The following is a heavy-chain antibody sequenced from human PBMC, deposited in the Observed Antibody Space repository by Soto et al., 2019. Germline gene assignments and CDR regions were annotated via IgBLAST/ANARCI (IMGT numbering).Heavy chain of an antibody. D-gene: IGHD5-18*01. CDR3: TSGGGRDTAMVMCYYYYGMDV. CDR1: GFTFSGSA. Sequence: GGSLRLSCAASGFTFSGSAMHWVRQASGKGLEWVGRIRSKANSYATAYAASVKGRFTISRDDSKNTAYLQMNSLKTEDTAVYYCTSGGGRDTAMVMCYYYYGMDVWGQGTTVTVS. V-gene: IGHV3-73*01. J-gene: IGHJ6*02. CDR2: IRSKANSYAT.